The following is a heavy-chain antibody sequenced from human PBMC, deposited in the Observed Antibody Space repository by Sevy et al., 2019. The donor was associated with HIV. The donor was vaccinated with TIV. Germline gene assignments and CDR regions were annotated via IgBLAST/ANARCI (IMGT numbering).Heavy chain of an antibody. CDR2: IWSDGSND. CDR1: GFTFANYA. V-gene: IGHV3-33*01. J-gene: IGHJ4*02. D-gene: IGHD6-19*01. CDR3: VREVGWDEAPFDY. Sequence: GGSLRLSCAASGFTFANYAMHWVRQAPGKGLEWVTVIWSDGSNDVYTDSVKGRFIISRDNGRNTLYLQMNNLRVEDTAVYYCVREVGWDEAPFDYWGQRALVTVSS.